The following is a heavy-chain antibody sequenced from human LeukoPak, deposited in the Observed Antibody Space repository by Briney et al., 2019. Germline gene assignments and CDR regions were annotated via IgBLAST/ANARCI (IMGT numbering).Heavy chain of an antibody. CDR1: GLTFSNYW. CDR3: ARDRTGGYFDY. J-gene: IGHJ4*02. CDR2: IKEDGSEK. V-gene: IGHV3-7*03. D-gene: IGHD4-23*01. Sequence: GGSLRLSCAASGLTFSNYWMSWVRQAPGKGLEWVANIKEDGSEKYYVDSMKGRFTISRDNAKNSLYLQVSSLRAEDTAVYYCARDRTGGYFDYWGQGTLVTVSS.